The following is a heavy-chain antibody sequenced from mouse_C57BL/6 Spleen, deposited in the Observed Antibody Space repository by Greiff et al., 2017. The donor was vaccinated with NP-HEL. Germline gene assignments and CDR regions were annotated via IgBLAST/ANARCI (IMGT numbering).Heavy chain of an antibody. CDR3: ARWGSLYFDY. V-gene: IGHV1-69*01. CDR2: IYPGDGDT. Sequence: QVQLQQPGAELVMPGASVKLSCKASGYTFTSYWMHWVKQRPGQGLEWIGEIYPGDGDTNYNGKFKGKATLTADKSSSTAYMQLSSLTSEDSAVYFCARWGSLYFDYWGQGTTLTVSS. J-gene: IGHJ2*01. CDR1: GYTFTSYW.